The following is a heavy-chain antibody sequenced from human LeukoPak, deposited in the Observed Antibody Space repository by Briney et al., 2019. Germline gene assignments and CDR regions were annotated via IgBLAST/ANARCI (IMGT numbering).Heavy chain of an antibody. V-gene: IGHV3-21*01. CDR3: AKDLFDGGNRFIFDY. D-gene: IGHD4-23*01. J-gene: IGHJ4*02. CDR2: ISSSSSYI. CDR1: GFTFSSYS. Sequence: PGGSLRLSCAASGFTFSSYSMNWVRQAPGKGLEWVSSISSSSSYIYYADSVKGRFTISRDNAKNSLYLQMNSLRAEDTAVYYCAKDLFDGGNRFIFDYWGQGTLVTVSS.